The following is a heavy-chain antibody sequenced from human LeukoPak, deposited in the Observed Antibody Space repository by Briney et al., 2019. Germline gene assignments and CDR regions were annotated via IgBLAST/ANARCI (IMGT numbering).Heavy chain of an antibody. CDR1: GYRFTSHW. D-gene: IGHD6-13*01. J-gene: IGHJ4*02. V-gene: IGHV5-51*01. Sequence: GESLKISCKASGYRFTSHWIAWVRQMPGKGLEWMGIIYPGDSDTRYSPSFQGQVIISADKSISTAYLQWSSLKASDTAMYYCATSAQTSHSTSHFDYWGQGALVTVSS. CDR3: ATSAQTSHSTSHFDY. CDR2: IYPGDSDT.